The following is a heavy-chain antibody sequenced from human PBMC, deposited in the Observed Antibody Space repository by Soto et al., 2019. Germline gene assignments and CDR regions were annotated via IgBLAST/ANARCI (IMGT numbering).Heavy chain of an antibody. J-gene: IGHJ6*02. Sequence: QVRLVQSGAEVKKPGSSVKISCKASGGTVNNYILNWVRQAPGRGLEWMGGIFPVSGTSHYAQKFQDRVTLSADTSTATAYMEWSSLKSDATAMYYCARDYLRTTSSGFYYGLDVWGQGTTLTVSS. CDR3: ARDYLRTTSSGFYYGLDV. CDR1: GGTVNNYI. D-gene: IGHD6-6*01. CDR2: IFPVSGTS. V-gene: IGHV1-69*14.